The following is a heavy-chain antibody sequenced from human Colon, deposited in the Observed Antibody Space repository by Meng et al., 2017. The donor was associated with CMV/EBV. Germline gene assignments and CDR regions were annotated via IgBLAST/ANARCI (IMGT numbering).Heavy chain of an antibody. D-gene: IGHD6-19*01. CDR3: TRGQFFSDY. Sequence: QVQLVQSGAEVKRPGASVKISCKASGYTFTSYEITWVRQAPGQGLEWMGYMNPYNGNTGYVQKFQGRVTMTRDTSICTAYMELSSLRSDDTAVYYCTRGQFFSDYWGQGTLVTVSS. J-gene: IGHJ4*02. CDR1: GYTFTSYE. CDR2: MNPYNGNT. V-gene: IGHV1-8*01.